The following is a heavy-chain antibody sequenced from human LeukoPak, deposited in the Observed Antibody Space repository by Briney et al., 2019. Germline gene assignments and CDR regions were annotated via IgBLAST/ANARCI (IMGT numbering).Heavy chain of an antibody. CDR3: ARDPQRGDWYNYDY. Sequence: GGSLRLSCAASGFTFTTYWMGWVRQAPGKGLEWVANMNIDGSEKYYVDSVKGRFTISRDNSKNTLYLQMNSLRAEDTAVYYCARDPQRGDWYNYDYWGQGTLVTVSS. D-gene: IGHD5-24*01. V-gene: IGHV3-7*01. J-gene: IGHJ4*02. CDR1: GFTFTTYW. CDR2: MNIDGSEK.